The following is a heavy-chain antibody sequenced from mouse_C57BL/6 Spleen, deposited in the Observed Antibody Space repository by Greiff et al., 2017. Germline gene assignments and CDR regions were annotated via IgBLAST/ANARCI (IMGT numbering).Heavy chain of an antibody. D-gene: IGHD2-5*01. J-gene: IGHJ3*01. V-gene: IGHV1-47*01. CDR1: GYTFTTYP. CDR2: FHPYNDDT. Sequence: VQLQQSGAELVKPGASVKMSCKASGYTFTTYPIEWMKQNHGKSLEWIGNFHPYNDDTKYNEKFKGKATLTVEKSSSTVYVELSRLTSDDSAVYYCARGLYSNYVGFAYWGQGTLVTVSA. CDR3: ARGLYSNYVGFAY.